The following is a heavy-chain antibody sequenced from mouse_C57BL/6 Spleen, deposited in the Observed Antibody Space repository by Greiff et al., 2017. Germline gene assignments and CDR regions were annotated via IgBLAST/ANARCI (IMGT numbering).Heavy chain of an antibody. V-gene: IGHV1-80*01. CDR3: ARWAPATDLDY. D-gene: IGHD3-1*01. CDR2: IYPGDGGT. Sequence: VQLQQSGAELVKPGASVKISCKASGYAFSSYWMNWVKQRPGKGLAWIGQIYPGDGGTNYHGQFKGKATLTAYKSSSTAYMQLSILTAEASAVYFCARWAPATDLDYWGQGTTLTVSS. CDR1: GYAFSSYW. J-gene: IGHJ2*01.